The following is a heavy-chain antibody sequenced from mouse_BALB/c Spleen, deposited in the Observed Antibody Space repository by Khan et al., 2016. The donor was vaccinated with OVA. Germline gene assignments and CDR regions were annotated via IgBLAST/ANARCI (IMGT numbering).Heavy chain of an antibody. J-gene: IGHJ4*01. Sequence: EVQLQESGPGLVKPSQSLTLTCTVTGYSITSDYAWNWIRQFPGNKMEWMGYISYSGSTTYKPSLKSRISITRATSKDQFFMQLKSATSEYTATYYCSSELGRYYALDYWGQGTSVTVSS. CDR3: SSELGRYYALDY. CDR2: ISYSGST. D-gene: IGHD4-1*01. CDR1: GYSITSDYA. V-gene: IGHV3-2*02.